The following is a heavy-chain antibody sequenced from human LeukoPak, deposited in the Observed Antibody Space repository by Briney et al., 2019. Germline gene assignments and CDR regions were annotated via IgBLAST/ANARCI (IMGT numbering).Heavy chain of an antibody. CDR3: ARHERYCGGACYSVDY. Sequence: SETLSLTCTVSGGSISSSSYYWGWIRQPPGKGLEWIGSIYYGGSTYYNPSLKSRVTISVDTSKTQFSLKLTSVTAADTAVYYCARHERYCGGACYSVDYWGQGTLVTVSS. J-gene: IGHJ4*02. D-gene: IGHD2-21*02. CDR2: IYYGGST. CDR1: GGSISSSSYY. V-gene: IGHV4-39*01.